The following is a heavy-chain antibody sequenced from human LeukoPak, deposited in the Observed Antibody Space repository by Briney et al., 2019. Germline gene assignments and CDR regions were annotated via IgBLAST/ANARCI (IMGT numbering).Heavy chain of an antibody. CDR3: AGDSDY. CDR1: GFTFNTYD. J-gene: IGHJ4*02. V-gene: IGHV3-30*02. Sequence: PGGTLRLSCAASGFTFNTYDMHWVRHAPAKGLEWVSFVRFDGSDTSYADSVKGRFTLSRDNSTNTLYLQMISLRAEATAVYYFAGDSDYWGQGTLVTVSS. CDR2: VRFDGSDT.